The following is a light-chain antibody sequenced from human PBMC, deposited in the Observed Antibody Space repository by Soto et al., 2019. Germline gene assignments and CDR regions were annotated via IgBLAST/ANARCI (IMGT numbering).Light chain of an antibody. V-gene: IGKV3-20*01. J-gene: IGKJ2*01. CDR1: RSVSNNY. CDR2: GAS. Sequence: EIVLTQSPGTLSLSPGERATLSCRASRSVSNNYLAWYQQKPGQAPRLLIYGASSRATGVPDRFSGSGSGTDFTLTISRLEPEDFAVYYCQQYGSSPPYTFGQGTKLEIK. CDR3: QQYGSSPPYT.